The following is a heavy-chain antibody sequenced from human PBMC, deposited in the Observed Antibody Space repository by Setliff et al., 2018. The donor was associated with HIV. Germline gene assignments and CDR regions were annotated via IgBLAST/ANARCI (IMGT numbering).Heavy chain of an antibody. CDR3: AKTIKNRWGYDILTGSGMDV. D-gene: IGHD3-9*01. J-gene: IGHJ6*02. CDR1: GFTFFSYE. V-gene: IGHV3-48*03. CDR2: ISSTGNTI. Sequence: PGGSLRLSCAASGFTFFSYEMNWVRQAPGKGLEWISYISSTGNTIYYADSVKGRFTISRDNAKNSLSLQMNSLRAEDTAVYYCAKTIKNRWGYDILTGSGMDVWGQGTTVTVSS.